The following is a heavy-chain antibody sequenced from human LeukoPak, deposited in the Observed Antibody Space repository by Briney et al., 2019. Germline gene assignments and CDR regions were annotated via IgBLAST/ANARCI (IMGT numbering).Heavy chain of an antibody. V-gene: IGHV4-34*01. D-gene: IGHD3-22*01. J-gene: IGHJ4*02. CDR3: ARGQRRRSSYYYDSSGYSYFDY. CDR1: GGSFSGYY. CDR2: INHSGST. Sequence: SETLSLTCAVYGGSFSGYYWSWIRQPPGKGLEWIGEINHSGSTNYNPSLKGRVTISVDTSKNQFSLKLSSVTAADTAVYYCARGQRRRSSYYYDSSGYSYFDYWGQGTLVTVSS.